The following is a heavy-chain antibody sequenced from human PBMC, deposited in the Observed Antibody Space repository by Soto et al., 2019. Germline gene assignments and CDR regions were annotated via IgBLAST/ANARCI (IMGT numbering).Heavy chain of an antibody. V-gene: IGHV3-33*01. CDR3: ARDPGQDEAMDY. CDR1: GFTFSNFG. J-gene: IGHJ4*02. CDR2: IWHDGKNK. Sequence: QVQVVESVGGVVQPGRSLRLSCVASGFTFSNFGMHWVRQAPGKGLEWVAVIWHDGKNKYYADSAEGRFTVSRDNSKNTLYLQMDSLTAEDTAVYYCARDPGQDEAMDYWGQGTLVTVSS.